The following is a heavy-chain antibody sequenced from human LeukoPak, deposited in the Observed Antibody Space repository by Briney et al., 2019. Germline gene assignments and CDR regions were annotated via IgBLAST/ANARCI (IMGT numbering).Heavy chain of an antibody. J-gene: IGHJ4*02. V-gene: IGHV4-59*01. Sequence: SETLSLTCAVSGGSIDSYYWSWVRQPPGKGLEWIGYISYSGSTNYNPSLKSRVTISVGTSKNQFSLRLHSVTAADTALYYCASTIGWLQFGLAMYYWGQGTLVTVSS. CDR1: GGSIDSYY. CDR2: ISYSGST. D-gene: IGHD5-24*01. CDR3: ASTIGWLQFGLAMYY.